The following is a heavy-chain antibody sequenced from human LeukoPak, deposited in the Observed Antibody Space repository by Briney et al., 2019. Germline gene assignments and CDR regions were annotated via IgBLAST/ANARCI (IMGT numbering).Heavy chain of an antibody. V-gene: IGHV4-34*01. Sequence: PSETLSLTCAVYGGSFSGYYWSWIRQPPGKGLEWIGEINHSGSTNYNPSLKSRVTISVDTSKNQFSLKLSSVTAADTAVYYCARTYYDFWSGYVDDAFDIWGQGTMVTVSS. CDR3: ARTYYDFWSGYVDDAFDI. CDR2: INHSGST. CDR1: GGSFSGYY. J-gene: IGHJ3*02. D-gene: IGHD3-3*01.